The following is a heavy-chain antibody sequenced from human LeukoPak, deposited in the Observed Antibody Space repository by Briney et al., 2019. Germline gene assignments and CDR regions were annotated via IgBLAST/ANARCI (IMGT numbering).Heavy chain of an antibody. Sequence: PSETLSLTCTVSGYSISSGYYWGWIRQPPGKGLEWIGSIYHSGSTYYNPSLKSRVTISVDTSKNQFSLKLSSVTAADTAVYYCARHIVVGPGDYFDYWGQGTLVTVSS. CDR3: ARHIVVGPGDYFDY. D-gene: IGHD2-2*01. V-gene: IGHV4-38-2*02. CDR1: GYSISSGYY. CDR2: IYHSGST. J-gene: IGHJ4*02.